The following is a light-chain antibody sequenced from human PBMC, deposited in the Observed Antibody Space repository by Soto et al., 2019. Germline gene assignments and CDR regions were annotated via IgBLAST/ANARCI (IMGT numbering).Light chain of an antibody. V-gene: IGKV1D-13*01. Sequence: AIQFAPSPSSLSASVGDRVTITCRASQGISSALAWYQQKPGKAPKLLIYDASSLESGVPSRFSGSGSGTDFTLTISSLQPEDFATYYCQQFNNYPITFGQGTRLEIK. CDR1: QGISSA. CDR3: QQFNNYPIT. J-gene: IGKJ5*01. CDR2: DAS.